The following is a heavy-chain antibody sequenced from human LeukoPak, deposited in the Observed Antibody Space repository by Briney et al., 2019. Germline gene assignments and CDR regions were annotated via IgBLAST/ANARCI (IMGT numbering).Heavy chain of an antibody. V-gene: IGHV1-58*02. D-gene: IGHD6-13*01. CDR3: AAAAYLYSSSWYVDYYYGMDV. Sequence: SVKVSCKASGFTFTSSAMQWVRQARGQRLEWLGWIVVGSGNTNYAQKFQERVTITRDMSTSTAYMELSSLRSEDTAVYYCAAAAYLYSSSWYVDYYYGMDVWGQGTTVTVSS. CDR1: GFTFTSSA. J-gene: IGHJ6*02. CDR2: IVVGSGNT.